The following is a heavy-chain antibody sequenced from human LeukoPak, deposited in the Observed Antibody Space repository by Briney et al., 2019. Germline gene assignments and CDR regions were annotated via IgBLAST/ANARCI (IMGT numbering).Heavy chain of an antibody. V-gene: IGHV4-39*01. J-gene: IGHJ4*02. CDR2: IYYSGTT. Sequence: SETLSLTCTVSGGSVSSSNYYWGWIRQPPEKGLEWIGSIYYSGTTNYNPSLKSRVAISVDTSKNQFSLRLSSVTAADTAVYYCARQNPGADYWGQGTLVTVSS. CDR1: GGSVSSSNYY. D-gene: IGHD1-14*01. CDR3: ARQNPGADY.